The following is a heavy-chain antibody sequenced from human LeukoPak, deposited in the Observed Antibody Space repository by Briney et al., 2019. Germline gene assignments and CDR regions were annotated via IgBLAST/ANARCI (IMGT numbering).Heavy chain of an antibody. CDR1: GYTFTGYY. CDR2: INPNSGGT. J-gene: IGHJ4*02. CDR3: ARDPDDGYYFDY. D-gene: IGHD1-1*01. Sequence: ASVKVSCTASGYTFTGYYMHWVRQAPGQGPEWMGWINPNSGGTNYAQKFQGRVTMTRDTSISTAYMELSRLRSDDTAVYYCARDPDDGYYFDYWGQGTLVTVSS. V-gene: IGHV1-2*02.